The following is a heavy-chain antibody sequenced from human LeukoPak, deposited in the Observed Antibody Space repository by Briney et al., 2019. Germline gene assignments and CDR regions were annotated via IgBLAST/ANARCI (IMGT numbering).Heavy chain of an antibody. CDR3: ARGSAMEGTCFDY. Sequence: GGSLRLSCAASGFTVSSNYMSWVRQAPGRGLEWVSVIYSGGSTYYADSVKGRFTISRDNSKNTLYLQMNSLRAEDTAVYYCARGSAMEGTCFDYRGQGTLVTVSS. CDR2: IYSGGST. V-gene: IGHV3-66*02. CDR1: GFTVSSNY. D-gene: IGHD5-18*01. J-gene: IGHJ4*02.